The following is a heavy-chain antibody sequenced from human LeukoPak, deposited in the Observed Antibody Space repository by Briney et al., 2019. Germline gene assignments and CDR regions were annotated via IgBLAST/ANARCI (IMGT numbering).Heavy chain of an antibody. J-gene: IGHJ4*02. V-gene: IGHV1-18*01. CDR3: ARDPSNTSGYQIYFDY. Sequence: ASAKVSCKASGYTFRNYGISWVRQAPGQGLEWMGWISAYNGDTHYAQKLQGRVTMTTDTSTSTAHMELRSLRSDDTAVYYCARDPSNTSGYQIYFDYWGQGTLVTVSS. CDR2: ISAYNGDT. D-gene: IGHD3-3*01. CDR1: GYTFRNYG.